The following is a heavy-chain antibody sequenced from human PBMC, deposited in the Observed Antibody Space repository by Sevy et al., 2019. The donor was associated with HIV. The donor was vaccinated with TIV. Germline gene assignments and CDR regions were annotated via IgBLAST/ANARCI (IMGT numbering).Heavy chain of an antibody. CDR2: IIPILGTV. D-gene: IGHD6-19*01. V-gene: IGHV1-69*13. CDR3: ARGGGNGWYYFDY. J-gene: IGHJ4*02. CDR1: GGTFSSYG. Sequence: ASVKVSCKASGGTFSSYGISWVRQAPGQGLEWMGGIIPILGTVNYPQKFQGRVTITADESTKTAYMELSSLRSEDTAGYYCARGGGNGWYYFDYWGQETLVTVSS.